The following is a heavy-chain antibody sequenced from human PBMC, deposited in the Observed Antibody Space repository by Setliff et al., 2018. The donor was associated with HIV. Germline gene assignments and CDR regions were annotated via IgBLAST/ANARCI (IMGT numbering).Heavy chain of an antibody. CDR1: GFSFGSYW. CDR2: VKQDGSDK. D-gene: IGHD6-13*01. Sequence: GGSLRLSCAASGFSFGSYWMSWVRQAPGKGLEWVANVKQDGSDKYYVDSVKGRFTISRDNAKNSLYLQMNSLRAEDTAVYYCATQTGFYNSHWYDYWGQGTMVTVSS. V-gene: IGHV3-7*01. J-gene: IGHJ4*02. CDR3: ATQTGFYNSHWYDY.